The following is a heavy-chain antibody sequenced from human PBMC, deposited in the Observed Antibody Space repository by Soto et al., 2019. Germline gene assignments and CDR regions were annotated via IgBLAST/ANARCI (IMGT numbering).Heavy chain of an antibody. CDR3: AKDRWNHAYFDF. V-gene: IGHV3-23*01. CDR1: GFAFSSCA. Sequence: GGSLRLSCAASGFAFSSCAMNWVRQAPGKGLEWVSTISVSGESTYYANSVKGRFTISRDNSKSTLYLQMNGLRAEDTAVYYCAKDRWNHAYFDFWGQGTLFTVSS. CDR2: ISVSGEST. D-gene: IGHD1-1*01. J-gene: IGHJ4*02.